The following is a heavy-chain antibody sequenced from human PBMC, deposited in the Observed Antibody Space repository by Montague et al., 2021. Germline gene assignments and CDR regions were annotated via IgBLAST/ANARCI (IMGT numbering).Heavy chain of an antibody. V-gene: IGHV3-33*01. CDR2: IWFDGGNI. D-gene: IGHD6-19*01. CDR3: VRGRPSWLDRGFDL. J-gene: IGHJ4*02. CDR1: GFTVTSYA. Sequence: SLRLSCAASGFTVTSYAMHWVRQAPGKGLEWVALIWFDGGNIKYADSVKGRFTISRDTPKNTLSLEMDSLTADDMAVYYCVRGRPSWLDRGFDLWGQGTLVTVSS.